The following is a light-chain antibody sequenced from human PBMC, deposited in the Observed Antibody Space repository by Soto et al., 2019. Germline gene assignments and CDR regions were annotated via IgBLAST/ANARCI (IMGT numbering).Light chain of an antibody. CDR1: SSDVGSYNL. V-gene: IGLV2-23*01. CDR3: CAFVRSNALL. Sequence: QSALTQPASVSGSPGQSITISCTGTSSDVGSYNLVSWYQHHPGKAPKFIIYEDNKRPSGVSNRFSGSKSGNTASLTISGLQAEDEPDYYCCAFVRSNALLFGGGTKVTVL. CDR2: EDN. J-gene: IGLJ2*01.